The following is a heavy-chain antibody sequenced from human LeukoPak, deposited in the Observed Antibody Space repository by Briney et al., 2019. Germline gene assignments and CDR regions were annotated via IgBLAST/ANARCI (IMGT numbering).Heavy chain of an antibody. CDR2: IKEDGREK. V-gene: IGHV3-7*01. CDR1: GFTFSSYR. Sequence: GGSLRLSCAASGFTFSSYRMNWVRQAPGKGLEWVANIKEDGREKYYVDSVKGRFTISRDNAKNSMYLQMNSLRAEDTAVYYCVRDFGGTWGRGTLVTVSS. J-gene: IGHJ5*02. D-gene: IGHD3-10*01. CDR3: VRDFGGT.